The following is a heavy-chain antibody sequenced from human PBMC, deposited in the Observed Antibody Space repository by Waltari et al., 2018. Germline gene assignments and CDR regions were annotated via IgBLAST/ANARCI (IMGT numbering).Heavy chain of an antibody. J-gene: IGHJ4*02. CDR2: ISMSSRYM. CDR3: ARDRTGLKSQSSFDS. CDR1: GFTLSAYT. V-gene: IGHV3-21*01. D-gene: IGHD1-1*01. Sequence: EVQLVESGGGLVKPGGSLRLSCAASGFTLSAYTMNWVRQAPGKGLEWVSSISMSSRYMYYADSVKGQFTISRDDAKRSLYLQMNTLRDEDSAFYYCARDRTGLKSQSSFDSWGQGTLVIVSS.